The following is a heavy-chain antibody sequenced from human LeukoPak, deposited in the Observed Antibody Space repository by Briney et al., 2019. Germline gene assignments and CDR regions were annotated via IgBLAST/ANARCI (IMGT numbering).Heavy chain of an antibody. D-gene: IGHD3-10*01. V-gene: IGHV3-66*01. Sequence: GGSLRLSCAASGFTVSSNYMSWVRQAPGKGLEWVSVIYSGGSTYYADSVKGRFTISRDNSKNTLYLQMNSLRAEDTAVYYCAREYYYGSGDYWGQGTLVTVSS. J-gene: IGHJ4*02. CDR1: GFTVSSNY. CDR3: AREYYYGSGDY. CDR2: IYSGGST.